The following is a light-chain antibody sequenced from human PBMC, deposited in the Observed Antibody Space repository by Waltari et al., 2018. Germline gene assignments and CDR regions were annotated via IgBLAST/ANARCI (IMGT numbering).Light chain of an antibody. CDR2: GAS. J-gene: IGKJ2*01. CDR3: QQYDNWPLYT. CDR1: QSVRSN. Sequence: EIVMTQSPAILSVSPGERVTLYCRASQSVRSNLAWYQHKPGRAPRLFIYGASTRATGINARFSGSGSGTEFTLTISSLQPEDFAVYYCQQYDNWPLYTFGQGTKLVIK. V-gene: IGKV3-15*01.